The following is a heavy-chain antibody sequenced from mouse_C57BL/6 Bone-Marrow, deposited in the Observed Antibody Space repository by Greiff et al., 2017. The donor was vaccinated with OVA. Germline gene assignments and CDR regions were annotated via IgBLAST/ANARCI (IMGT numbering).Heavy chain of an antibody. CDR3: AREGYYGSSYYAMDY. Sequence: DVQLHESGGGLVQPGGSLKLSCAASGFTFSDYGMAWVRQAPRKGPEWVAFISNLAYSIYYADTVTGRFTISRENAKNTLYLEMSSLRSEDTAMYYCAREGYYGSSYYAMDYWGQGTSVTVSS. J-gene: IGHJ4*01. V-gene: IGHV5-15*01. D-gene: IGHD1-1*01. CDR1: GFTFSDYG. CDR2: ISNLAYSI.